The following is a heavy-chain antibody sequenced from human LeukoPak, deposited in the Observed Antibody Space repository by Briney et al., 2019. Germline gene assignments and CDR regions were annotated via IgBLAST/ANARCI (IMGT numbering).Heavy chain of an antibody. CDR1: GYTFTSYG. CDR3: ARALTDSTGDWFDP. CDR2: ISAYNGNT. D-gene: IGHD6-13*01. V-gene: IGHV1-18*01. Sequence: GASVKVSCKASGYTFTSYGISWVRQAPGQGREWMGWISAYNGNTNYAQKLQGRVTMTTDTSTSTAYIELRSLRSDDTAVYYCARALTDSTGDWFDPWGQGTLVTVSS. J-gene: IGHJ5*02.